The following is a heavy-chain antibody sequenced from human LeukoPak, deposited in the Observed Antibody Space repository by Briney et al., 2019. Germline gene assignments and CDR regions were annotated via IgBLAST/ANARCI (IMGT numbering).Heavy chain of an antibody. Sequence: GGSLRLSCAASGFTFSRYSMNWVRQAPGKGLEWVSFISSSSSTIYYADSVKGRFTISRDNAKNSLYLQMNSLRDDDTAVYYCARDGGFSGYDFAYWGQGTLVTVSS. D-gene: IGHD5-12*01. CDR2: ISSSSSTI. V-gene: IGHV3-48*02. CDR3: ARDGGFSGYDFAY. J-gene: IGHJ4*02. CDR1: GFTFSRYS.